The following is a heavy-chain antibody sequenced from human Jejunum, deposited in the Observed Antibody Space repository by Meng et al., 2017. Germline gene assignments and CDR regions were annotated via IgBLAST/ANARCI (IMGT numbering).Heavy chain of an antibody. CDR1: GYGFIAYY. D-gene: IGHD2-15*01. Sequence: SVKASCKASGYGFIAYYMHRVRQAPGQGLEWMGRINPNSGGTNYAQNLQGRVTATRDTSISTAYMKLSRLRSDDTAVYYCARESGVSNQYYFDYWGQGTLVTVSS. CDR3: ARESGVSNQYYFDY. V-gene: IGHV1-2*06. CDR2: INPNSGGT. J-gene: IGHJ4*02.